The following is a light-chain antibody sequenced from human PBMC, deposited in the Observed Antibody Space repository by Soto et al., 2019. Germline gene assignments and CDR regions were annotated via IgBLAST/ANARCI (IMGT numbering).Light chain of an antibody. CDR1: QSVNSNY. J-gene: IGKJ2*01. Sequence: EIVLTQSPGTRSLSPGERATRSCRASQSVNSNYLGWYQKKPAQAPRLLIYAASSRATGVPDRFSGSGSGTDFTLTISRLEPEDFAVYYCQQYGTSPYTFGQGTKVDIK. V-gene: IGKV3-20*01. CDR2: AAS. CDR3: QQYGTSPYT.